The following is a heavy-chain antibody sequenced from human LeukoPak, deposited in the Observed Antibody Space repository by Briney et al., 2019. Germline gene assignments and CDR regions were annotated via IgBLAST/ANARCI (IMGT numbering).Heavy chain of an antibody. J-gene: IGHJ2*01. CDR2: MNPNSGNT. CDR1: GYTFTSYD. V-gene: IGHV1-8*03. D-gene: IGHD4/OR15-4a*01. Sequence: ASVKVSCKASGYTFTSYDINWVRQATGQGLEWMGWMNPNSGNTGYAQEFQGRVTITRNTSISTAYMELSSLRSEDTAVYYCARGDVDYDWYFDLWGRGTLVTVSS. CDR3: ARGDVDYDWYFDL.